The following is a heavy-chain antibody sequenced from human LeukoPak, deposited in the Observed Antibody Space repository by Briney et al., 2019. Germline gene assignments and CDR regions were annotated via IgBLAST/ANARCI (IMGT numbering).Heavy chain of an antibody. CDR1: GGSISSGDYY. Sequence: TPSETLSLTCTVSGGSISSGDYYWSWIRQPPGKGLEWIGYIYYSGSTYYNPSPKSRVTISVDTSKNQFSLKLSSVTAADTAVYYCASSSSGYYPLDYWGQGTLVTVSS. D-gene: IGHD3-22*01. J-gene: IGHJ4*02. CDR2: IYYSGST. CDR3: ASSSSGYYPLDY. V-gene: IGHV4-30-4*01.